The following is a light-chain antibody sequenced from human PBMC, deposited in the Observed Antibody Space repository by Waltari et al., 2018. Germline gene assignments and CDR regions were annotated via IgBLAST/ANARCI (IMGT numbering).Light chain of an antibody. J-gene: IGLJ1*01. V-gene: IGLV2-14*03. CDR2: DVN. CDR1: SSDVGAYDY. Sequence: QSALTQPASVSGSPGQSITISCIGTSSDVGAYDYVSWYQQHPGKAPRLMIYDVNNRPSGVSNLFSGSKSGNTASLTISGLQAEDEADYFCSSYTTSSTRFGSGTKVTVL. CDR3: SSYTTSSTR.